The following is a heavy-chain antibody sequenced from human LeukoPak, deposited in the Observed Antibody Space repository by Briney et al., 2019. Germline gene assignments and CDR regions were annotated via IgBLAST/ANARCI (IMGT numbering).Heavy chain of an antibody. V-gene: IGHV3-74*01. J-gene: IGHJ1*01. Sequence: GGSLRLSCAASGFTFSIYWMHWVRQAPGKGLVWVSRIKSDGGTNYADSVKGRFTISRDNAKKTVSLQMNSLRPEDTGVYYCARAPSEIGGYYPEYFRHWGQGTLVTVSS. CDR1: GFTFSIYW. D-gene: IGHD3-22*01. CDR3: ARAPSEIGGYYPEYFRH. CDR2: IKSDGGT.